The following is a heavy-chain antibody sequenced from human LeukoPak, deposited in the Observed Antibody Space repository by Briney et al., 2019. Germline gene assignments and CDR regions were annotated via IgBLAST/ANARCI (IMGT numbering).Heavy chain of an antibody. CDR1: GFTFTTYW. V-gene: IGHV4-59*12. J-gene: IGHJ4*02. CDR2: IYYSGST. Sequence: PGGSLRLSCAASGFTFTTYWMSWIRQPPGKGLEWIGYIYYSGSTYYNPSLKSRVTISVDTSKNQFSLKLSSVTAADTAVYYCARDLLHGYDYFDYWGQGTLVTVSS. CDR3: ARDLLHGYDYFDY. D-gene: IGHD5-12*01.